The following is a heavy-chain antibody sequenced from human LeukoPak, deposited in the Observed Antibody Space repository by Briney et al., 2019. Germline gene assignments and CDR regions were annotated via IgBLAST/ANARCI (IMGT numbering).Heavy chain of an antibody. CDR3: ARGPGIAAAGTDY. J-gene: IGHJ4*02. D-gene: IGHD6-13*01. Sequence: GGSLRLSCAASGFTFSSYGMHWVRQAPGKGLEWVAVIWYDGSNKYYADSVKGRFTISRDNSKNTLYLQMNRLRAEDTAVYYCARGPGIAAAGTDYWGQGTLVTVSS. CDR1: GFTFSSYG. V-gene: IGHV3-33*01. CDR2: IWYDGSNK.